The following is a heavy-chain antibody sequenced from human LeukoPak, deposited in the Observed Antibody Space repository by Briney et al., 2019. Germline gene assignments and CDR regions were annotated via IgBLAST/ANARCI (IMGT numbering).Heavy chain of an antibody. J-gene: IGHJ4*02. D-gene: IGHD2-2*02. CDR3: ACLPATIPFDY. CDR1: GFTFSTYA. V-gene: IGHV3-23*01. CDR2: ISPNVGST. Sequence: PGASLRLSCAASGFTFSTYAMSWVRQAPGKGPEWVSTISPNVGSTYYADSVKGRFTISRDNSKTTLYLQMDSLRAEDTAVYYCACLPATIPFDYWGQGTLVTVSS.